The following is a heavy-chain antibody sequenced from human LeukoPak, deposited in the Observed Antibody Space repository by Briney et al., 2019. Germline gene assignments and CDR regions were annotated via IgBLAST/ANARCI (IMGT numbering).Heavy chain of an antibody. CDR2: ISSSSSYI. CDR3: ASRGDDFWSGDY. Sequence: GGSLRLSCAASGFTFDDYAMHWVRQAPGKGLEWVSSISSSSSYIYYADSVKGRFTISRDNAKNSLYLQMNSLRAEDTAVYYCASRGDDFWSGDYWGQGTLVTVSS. D-gene: IGHD3-3*01. V-gene: IGHV3-21*01. CDR1: GFTFDDYA. J-gene: IGHJ4*02.